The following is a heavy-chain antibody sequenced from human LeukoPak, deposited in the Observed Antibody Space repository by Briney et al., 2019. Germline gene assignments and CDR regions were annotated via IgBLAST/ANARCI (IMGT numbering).Heavy chain of an antibody. D-gene: IGHD6-6*01. Sequence: GGSLRLSCAASGFTFSSYAMHWVRQAPGKGLEYVSAISSNGGSTYYANSVKGRFTISRDNSKNTLYLQMGSLRAEDMAVYYCASQTLGYSSSSGFHTVGAFDIWGQGTMVTVSS. J-gene: IGHJ3*02. CDR2: ISSNGGST. V-gene: IGHV3-64*01. CDR1: GFTFSSYA. CDR3: ASQTLGYSSSSGFHTVGAFDI.